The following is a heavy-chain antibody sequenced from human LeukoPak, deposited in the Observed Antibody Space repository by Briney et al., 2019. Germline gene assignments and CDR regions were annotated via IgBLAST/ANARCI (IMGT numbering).Heavy chain of an antibody. V-gene: IGHV3-48*03. CDR2: ISSSGSTI. CDR3: ARDRKGVLDV. J-gene: IGHJ6*02. D-gene: IGHD3-10*01. CDR1: GFTFSSYE. Sequence: GGSLRLSCAASGFTFSSYEMNWVRQAPGKGLEWVSYISSSGSTIYYADSVKGRFTISRDNAKNSLYLQMNSLRAEDTAVYYCARDRKGVLDVWGQGTTVTVSS.